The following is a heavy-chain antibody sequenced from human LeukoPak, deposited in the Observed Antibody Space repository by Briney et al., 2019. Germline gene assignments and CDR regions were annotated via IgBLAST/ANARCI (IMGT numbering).Heavy chain of an antibody. CDR1: GFTFSSYA. J-gene: IGHJ4*02. Sequence: GGSLRLSCAASGFTFSSYAMSLVRQAPGKGLEWVSAISGSGGSTYYADSVKGRFTISRDNSKNTLYLQMNSLRAEDTAVYYCAKVLTPYSSSWLSFDYWGQGTLVTVSS. V-gene: IGHV3-23*01. D-gene: IGHD6-13*01. CDR2: ISGSGGST. CDR3: AKVLTPYSSSWLSFDY.